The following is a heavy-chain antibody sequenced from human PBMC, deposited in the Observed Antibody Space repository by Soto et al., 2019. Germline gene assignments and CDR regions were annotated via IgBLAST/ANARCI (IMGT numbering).Heavy chain of an antibody. CDR3: ARGVVVVAATLRSGNWFDP. Sequence: QVQLVQSGAEVKKPGASVKVSCKASGYTFTGYYMHWVRQAPGQGLEWMGCINPNSGGTNYAQKFQGWVTMTRDTSISTAYMELSRLRSDDTAVYYCARGVVVVAATLRSGNWFDPWGQGTLVTVSS. J-gene: IGHJ5*02. CDR2: INPNSGGT. D-gene: IGHD2-15*01. V-gene: IGHV1-2*04. CDR1: GYTFTGYY.